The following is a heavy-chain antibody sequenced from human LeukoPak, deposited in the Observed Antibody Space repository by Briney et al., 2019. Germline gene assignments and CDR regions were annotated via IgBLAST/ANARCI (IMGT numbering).Heavy chain of an antibody. CDR3: ARSSSWYRGVWVDAFDI. D-gene: IGHD6-13*01. V-gene: IGHV4-59*01. CDR2: ISYSGRT. Sequence: PSETLSPTCTVSGGSISSYYWSWIRQPPGRGLEWVGYISYSGRTNYNPSLKSRVTISIDTSKSQFSLKLVSVTAADTAVYYCARSSSWYRGVWVDAFDIWGQGTMVTVSS. J-gene: IGHJ3*02. CDR1: GGSISSYY.